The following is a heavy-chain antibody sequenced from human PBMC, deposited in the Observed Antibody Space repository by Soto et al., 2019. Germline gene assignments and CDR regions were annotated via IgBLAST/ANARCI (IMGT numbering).Heavy chain of an antibody. J-gene: IGHJ4*02. Sequence: GESLKISCKGSGYSFTSYLIGWVRQLPGKGLGWMGIIYPVDTETKYSPSFKGQVTTSADKSISTAYLQWSRLKASDTAMYYCGRHDPGYYYDSSGYCFDYWGQGTLVTVSS. V-gene: IGHV5-51*01. CDR2: IYPVDTET. CDR3: GRHDPGYYYDSSGYCFDY. CDR1: GYSFTSYL. D-gene: IGHD3-22*01.